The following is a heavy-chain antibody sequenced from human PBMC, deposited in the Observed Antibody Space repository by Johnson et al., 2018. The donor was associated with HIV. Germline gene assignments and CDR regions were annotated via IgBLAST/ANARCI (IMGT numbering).Heavy chain of an antibody. V-gene: IGHV3-20*04. CDR2: INWNGGST. CDR1: GFTFDDYG. J-gene: IGHJ3*02. D-gene: IGHD1-7*01. Sequence: MQLVVSGGGVVQPGRSLRLSCAASGFTFDDYGMSWVRQAPGKGLEWVSGINWNGGSTGYADSVKGRFTISRDNAKNSLYLQMNSLRAEDTAFYYCARVRLELGDAFDIWGQGTMVTVSS. CDR3: ARVRLELGDAFDI.